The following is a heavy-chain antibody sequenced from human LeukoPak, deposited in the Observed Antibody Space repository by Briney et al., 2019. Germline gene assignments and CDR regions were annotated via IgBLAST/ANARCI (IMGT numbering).Heavy chain of an antibody. CDR1: GFTFGDYA. V-gene: IGHV3-49*04. CDR2: IRSKAYGGTT. D-gene: IGHD1-26*01. Sequence: GRSLRLSCTASGFTFGDYAMSWVRQAPGKGLEWVGFIRSKAYGGTTEYAASVRGRFTISRDDSKSIAYLQMNSLKTEDTAVYDCTSVGAGAFDYWGQGTLVTVSS. CDR3: TSVGAGAFDY. J-gene: IGHJ4*02.